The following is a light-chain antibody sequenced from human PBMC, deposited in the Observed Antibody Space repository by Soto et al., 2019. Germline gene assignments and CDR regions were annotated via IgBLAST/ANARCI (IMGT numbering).Light chain of an antibody. CDR3: QQSYSTSPIT. CDR2: AAS. CDR1: QSISSY. Sequence: DIQMTQFPSSLSASVGDRVTITCRASQSISSYLNWYQQKPGKAPKLLIYAASSLQSGVPSRFSGSGSGTDFTLTISSLQPEDFATYYCQQSYSTSPITFGQGTRLEIK. V-gene: IGKV1-39*01. J-gene: IGKJ5*01.